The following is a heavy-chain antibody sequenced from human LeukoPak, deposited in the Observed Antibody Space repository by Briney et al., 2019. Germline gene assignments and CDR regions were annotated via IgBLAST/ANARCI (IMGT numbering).Heavy chain of an antibody. CDR1: GFTFSDYH. V-gene: IGHV3-66*01. Sequence: PGGSLRLSCAASGFTFSDYHMSWIRQAPGKGLEWVSVIYSGGSTYYADSVKGRFTISRDNSKNTLYLQMNSLRAEDTAVYYCAKDIISGSRKEGKDYFDYWGQGTLVTVSS. D-gene: IGHD6-19*01. CDR3: AKDIISGSRKEGKDYFDY. J-gene: IGHJ4*02. CDR2: IYSGGST.